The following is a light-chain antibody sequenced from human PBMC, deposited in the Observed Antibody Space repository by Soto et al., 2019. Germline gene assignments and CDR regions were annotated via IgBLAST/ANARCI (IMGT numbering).Light chain of an antibody. J-gene: IGKJ1*01. Sequence: DIQMTQSPSTLSASVGDRVTITCRASQSFSSWLAWYQQKPGKAPKLLIYDASSLESGFPSRFSGSGSGTEFIFTFSSLQPDDFATYYCQQYNSYSWTFGQGTKV. V-gene: IGKV1-5*01. CDR1: QSFSSW. CDR3: QQYNSYSWT. CDR2: DAS.